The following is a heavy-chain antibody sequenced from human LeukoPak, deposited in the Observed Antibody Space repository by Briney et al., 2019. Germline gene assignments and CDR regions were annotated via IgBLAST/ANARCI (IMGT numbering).Heavy chain of an antibody. CDR2: FDPEDGET. D-gene: IGHD2-2*01. Sequence: ASVKVSCKVSGYTLTELSMHWVRQAPGQGLEWMGGFDPEDGETIYAQQFQGRVTMTEDTSTDTAYMELSSLRSEDTAVYYCATGYCSSTGCYYHFDYWGQGTLVTVSS. J-gene: IGHJ4*02. CDR3: ATGYCSSTGCYYHFDY. V-gene: IGHV1-24*01. CDR1: GYTLTELS.